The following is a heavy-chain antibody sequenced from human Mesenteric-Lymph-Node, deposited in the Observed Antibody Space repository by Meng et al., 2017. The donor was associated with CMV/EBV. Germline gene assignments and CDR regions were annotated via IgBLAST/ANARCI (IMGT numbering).Heavy chain of an antibody. V-gene: IGHV4-59*01. Sequence: GSLRLSCTVSGGSISSYYWTWIRQPPGKGLEWIGDIYYSGSSNYNPSLKSRVTISVDTSKNQFSLKLGSVTAADTAVYYCARSGVSKKRYYFDCWGQGTLVTVSS. CDR3: ARSGVSKKRYYFDC. D-gene: IGHD5/OR15-5a*01. CDR1: GGSISSYY. CDR2: IYYSGSS. J-gene: IGHJ4*02.